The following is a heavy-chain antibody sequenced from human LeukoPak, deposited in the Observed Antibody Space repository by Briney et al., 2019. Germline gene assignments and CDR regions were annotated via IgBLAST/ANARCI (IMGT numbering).Heavy chain of an antibody. CDR1: GFTFSNYA. CDR3: ARDNYGIDY. J-gene: IGHJ4*02. D-gene: IGHD3-10*01. Sequence: PGGSLRLSCAASGFTFSNYAMHWVRQAPGKGLEWVAVISNDGNIKYYADSVKGRFTISRDNSKNTLYLQMNSLRGEDTAVYYCARDNYGIDYWGQGTLVTVSS. V-gene: IGHV3-30-3*01. CDR2: ISNDGNIK.